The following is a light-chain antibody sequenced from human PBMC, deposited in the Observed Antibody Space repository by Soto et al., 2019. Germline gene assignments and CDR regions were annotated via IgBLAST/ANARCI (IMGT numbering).Light chain of an antibody. CDR2: EVS. J-gene: IGLJ1*01. V-gene: IGLV2-8*01. CDR1: SSDVGGYNY. CDR3: SSYAGSNNLL. Sequence: QSALTQPPSASGSPGQSVTIPCTGTSSDVGGYNYVSWYQQHPGKAPKLMIYEVSKRPSGVPDRFSGSKSGNTASLTVSGLQAEDEADYYCSSYAGSNNLLFGTGTKVTVL.